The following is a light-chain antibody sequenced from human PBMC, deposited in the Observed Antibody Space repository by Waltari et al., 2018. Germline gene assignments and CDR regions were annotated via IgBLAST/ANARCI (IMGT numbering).Light chain of an antibody. Sequence: QSALTQPAPVSGSPGQSITISCPGTSSDGGGYNYVSWYQQHPGRAPTLMIYDVSNRPAGVSNRFSGSKSGNTASLTISGLQAEDEADYYCSSYTSSSTNVFGTGTKVTVL. J-gene: IGLJ1*01. CDR2: DVS. V-gene: IGLV2-14*01. CDR1: SSDGGGYNY. CDR3: SSYTSSSTNV.